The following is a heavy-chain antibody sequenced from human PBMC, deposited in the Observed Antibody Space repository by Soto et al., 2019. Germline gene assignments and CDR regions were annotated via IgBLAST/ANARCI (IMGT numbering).Heavy chain of an antibody. D-gene: IGHD4-17*01. CDR1: GFTFSTYS. Sequence: ESGGGLVQPGGSLRLSCAASGFTFSTYSMNWVRQAPGKGLEWVSYISSSSSTIYYADSVKGRFTISRENAKNSLYLQMNSLRAEDTAVYYCARSTTVTTSYYYYYYYMDVWGKGTTVTVSS. CDR3: ARSTTVTTSYYYYYYYMDV. V-gene: IGHV3-48*01. CDR2: ISSSSSTI. J-gene: IGHJ6*03.